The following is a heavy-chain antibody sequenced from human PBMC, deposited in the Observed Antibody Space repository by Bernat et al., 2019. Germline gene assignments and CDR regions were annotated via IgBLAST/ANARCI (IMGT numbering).Heavy chain of an antibody. J-gene: IGHJ4*02. CDR2: IKSKTDGGTT. Sequence: EVQLVESGGGLVKPGGSLRLSCAASGFTLSNAWMSWVHQAPGKGLEWVGLIKSKTDGGTTDYAAPVKGRFTISRDDSKNTLYLQMNSLKTEDTAVYYCTTMTTEHNWGQGTLVTVSS. CDR1: GFTLSNAW. D-gene: IGHD4-11*01. V-gene: IGHV3-15*01. CDR3: TTMTTEHN.